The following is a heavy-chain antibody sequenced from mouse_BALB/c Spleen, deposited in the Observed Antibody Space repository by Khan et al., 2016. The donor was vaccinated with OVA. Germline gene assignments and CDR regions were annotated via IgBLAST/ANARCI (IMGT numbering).Heavy chain of an antibody. D-gene: IGHD2-14*01. CDR2: IIYTGYT. CDR3: ARSTYRYAFVY. V-gene: IGHV3-8*02. J-gene: IGHJ3*01. CDR1: GDSITSGY. Sequence: EVQLQESGPSLVKPSQTLSLTCSVTGDSITSGYWNWIRKFPGNKLEYMGYIIYTGYTYYNPSLQSRISITRHTSKNQYYLQLTSVTDEDTATYYCARSTYRYAFVYWGQGTLVTVSA.